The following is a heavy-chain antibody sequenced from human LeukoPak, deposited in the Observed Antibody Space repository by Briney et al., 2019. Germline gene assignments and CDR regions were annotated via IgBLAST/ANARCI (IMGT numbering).Heavy chain of an antibody. CDR3: VRDPSYGSSWYYYMDV. Sequence: GGSLRLSCAASEFTFVRYAMNWVRQAPGRGLEWVSYISSSSFKIGYADSVKGRFTISRDNSKNTLYLQMDSLRVEDTAVYYCVRDPSYGSSWYYYMDVWGKGTTVTVSS. V-gene: IGHV3-48*04. CDR2: ISSSSFKI. CDR1: EFTFVRYA. J-gene: IGHJ6*03. D-gene: IGHD6-13*01.